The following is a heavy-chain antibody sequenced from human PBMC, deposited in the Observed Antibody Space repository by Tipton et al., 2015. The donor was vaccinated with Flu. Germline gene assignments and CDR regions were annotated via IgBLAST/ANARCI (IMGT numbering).Heavy chain of an antibody. Sequence: SLRLSCAASGFNLSSYWMSWVRQAPGKGLEWVANIKQDGSVKYYVGSVKGRFTISRDNAKNSLYLHMTSLRAEDTGVYYCARDQSEYYELDYWGQGTLVTVSS. CDR2: IKQDGSVK. J-gene: IGHJ4*02. CDR3: ARDQSEYYELDY. D-gene: IGHD3-22*01. CDR1: GFNLSSYW. V-gene: IGHV3-7*01.